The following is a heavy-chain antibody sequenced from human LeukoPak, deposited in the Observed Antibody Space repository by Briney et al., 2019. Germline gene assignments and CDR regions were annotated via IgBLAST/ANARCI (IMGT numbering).Heavy chain of an antibody. Sequence: GGSLRLSCAASGFTFSDYYMSWIRQAPGKGLEWVSYISSSGSTIYYADSVKGRFTISRGNAQNSLSLQMNSLRAEDTAVYYCAKGAIRTSITCYFDYWGQGTLVTVSS. CDR1: GFTFSDYY. J-gene: IGHJ4*02. D-gene: IGHD1-14*01. CDR3: AKGAIRTSITCYFDY. V-gene: IGHV3-11*04. CDR2: ISSSGSTI.